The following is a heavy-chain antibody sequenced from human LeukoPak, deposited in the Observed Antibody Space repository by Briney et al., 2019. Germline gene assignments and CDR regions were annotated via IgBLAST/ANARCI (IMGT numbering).Heavy chain of an antibody. CDR1: GFTVSSNY. CDR3: AKDNVVFGTNYFDY. D-gene: IGHD1/OR15-1a*01. Sequence: PGGSLRLSCAASGFTVSSNYMSWVRQAPGKGLEWVSAISGSGGSTYYADSVKGRFTISRDNSKNTLYLQMNSLRAEDTAVYYCAKDNVVFGTNYFDYWGQGTLVTVSS. J-gene: IGHJ4*02. CDR2: ISGSGGST. V-gene: IGHV3-23*01.